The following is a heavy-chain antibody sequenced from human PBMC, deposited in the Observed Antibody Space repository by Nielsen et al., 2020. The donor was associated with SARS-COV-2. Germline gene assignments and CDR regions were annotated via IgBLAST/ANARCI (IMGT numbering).Heavy chain of an antibody. V-gene: IGHV4-61*01. D-gene: IGHD6-13*01. CDR3: ARLGIAAAGTSYYYYGMDV. Sequence: SETLSLTCTVSGGSVSSGSYYWSWIRQPPGKGLEWIGYIYYSGSTNYNPSLKSRVTISVDTSKNQFSLKLSSVTAADTAVYYCARLGIAAAGTSYYYYGMDVWGQGTTVTVSS. CDR2: IYYSGST. J-gene: IGHJ6*02. CDR1: GGSVSSGSYY.